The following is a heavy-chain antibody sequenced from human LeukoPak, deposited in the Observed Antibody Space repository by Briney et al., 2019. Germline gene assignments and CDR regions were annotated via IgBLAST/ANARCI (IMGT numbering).Heavy chain of an antibody. CDR1: GYTLTELS. CDR2: FDSEDGET. D-gene: IGHD3-22*01. V-gene: IGHV1-24*01. J-gene: IGHJ3*02. CDR3: ATAPPYYDSSGYYYGAFDI. Sequence: ASVKVSCKVSGYTLTELSMHWVRQAPGKGLEWMGGFDSEDGETIYAQKFQGRVTMTEDTSTDTAYMELSSLRSEDTAVYYCATAPPYYDSSGYYYGAFDIWGQGTMVTVSS.